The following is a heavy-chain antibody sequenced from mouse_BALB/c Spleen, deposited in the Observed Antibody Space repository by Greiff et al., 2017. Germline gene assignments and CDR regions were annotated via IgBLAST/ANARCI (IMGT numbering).Heavy chain of an antibody. Sequence: EVKLVESGGGLVQPGGSLRLSCATSGFTFTDYYMSWVRQPPGKALEWLGFIRNKANGYTTEYSASVKGRFTISRDNSQSILYLQMNTLRAEDSATYYCARDRDFYYAMDYWGQGTSVTVSS. V-gene: IGHV7-3*02. CDR3: ARDRDFYYAMDY. J-gene: IGHJ4*01. CDR2: IRNKANGYTT. D-gene: IGHD3-3*01. CDR1: GFTFTDYY.